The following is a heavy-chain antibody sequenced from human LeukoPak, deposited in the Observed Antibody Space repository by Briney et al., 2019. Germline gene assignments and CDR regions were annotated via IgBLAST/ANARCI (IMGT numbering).Heavy chain of an antibody. V-gene: IGHV4-39*07. CDR3: ARVVHDYGDYEDYYYYYMDV. Sequence: PSETLSLTCTVSGGSVSSSSYYWGWIRQPPGKGLEWIGSIYYSGSTYYNPSLKSRVTISVDTSKNQFSLKLSSVTAADTAVYYCARVVHDYGDYEDYYYYYMDVWGEGTTVTVSS. D-gene: IGHD4-17*01. CDR1: GGSVSSSSYY. J-gene: IGHJ6*03. CDR2: IYYSGST.